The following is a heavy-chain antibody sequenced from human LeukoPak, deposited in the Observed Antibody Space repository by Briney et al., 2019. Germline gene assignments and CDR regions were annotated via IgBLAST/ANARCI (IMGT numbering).Heavy chain of an antibody. J-gene: IGHJ4*02. D-gene: IGHD5-24*01. CDR2: FYVGGAT. Sequence: GGSLRLSCAASGFTFSTYSMNWVRQAPGKGLEWVSVFYVGGATYYADSVKGRFTISRDNSENTLYLQMKSLRAEDTAVYYCARGDGYNFFDYWGQGTLVTVSS. V-gene: IGHV3-53*01. CDR3: ARGDGYNFFDY. CDR1: GFTFSTYS.